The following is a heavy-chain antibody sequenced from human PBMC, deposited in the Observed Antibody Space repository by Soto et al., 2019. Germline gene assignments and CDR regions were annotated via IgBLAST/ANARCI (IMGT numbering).Heavy chain of an antibody. D-gene: IGHD2-8*01. CDR2: IYPGDSDT. V-gene: IGHV5-51*01. Sequence: PGESLKISCKGSGYSFTSYWIGWVRQMPGKGLEWMGIIYPGDSDTRYSPSFQGQVTISAEKSISTAYLQWSSLKASDTAMYYCARRTNGYYYGMDVWGQGATVTVSS. CDR1: GYSFTSYW. J-gene: IGHJ6*02. CDR3: ARRTNGYYYGMDV.